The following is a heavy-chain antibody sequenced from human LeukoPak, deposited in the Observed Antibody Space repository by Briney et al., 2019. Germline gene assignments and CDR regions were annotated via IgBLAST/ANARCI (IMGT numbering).Heavy chain of an antibody. D-gene: IGHD3-10*01. V-gene: IGHV3-23*01. CDR1: GFTFSSYA. Sequence: GGSLRLSCAASGFTFSSYAMSWVRQAPGKGLEWVSAISTSGDTTYYADSVKGRFTISRDNSKNTLYLQMNSLRAKDTAVYYCTKVRAYDDSGNPYWHFDLWGRGTLVTVSS. CDR2: ISTSGDTT. J-gene: IGHJ2*01. CDR3: TKVRAYDDSGNPYWHFDL.